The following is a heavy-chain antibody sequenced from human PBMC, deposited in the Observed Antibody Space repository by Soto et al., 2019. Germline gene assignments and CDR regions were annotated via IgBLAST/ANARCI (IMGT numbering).Heavy chain of an antibody. CDR3: ARYYYGSGSSNWFDP. V-gene: IGHV4-31*03. J-gene: IGHJ5*02. D-gene: IGHD3-10*01. Sequence: SETLSLTCTVSGASISSGGYYWSWIRQRPGKGLEWIGYIYYSGSTYYNPSLKSRVTISVDTSKNQFSLKLSSVTAADTAVYYCARYYYGSGSSNWFDPWGQGTQVNVS. CDR2: IYYSGST. CDR1: GASISSGGYY.